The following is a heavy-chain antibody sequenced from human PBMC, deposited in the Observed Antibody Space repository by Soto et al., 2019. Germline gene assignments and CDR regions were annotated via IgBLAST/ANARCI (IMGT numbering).Heavy chain of an antibody. CDR1: GGSISSYY. Sequence: SETLSLTCTVSGGSISSYYWSWIRQPAGKGLEWIGRIYHSGSNNYNPSLKSRGTMSVDTSKNQFSLKLSSVTAADTAVYYCARDLSSSWPSNWFDPWGQGTLVTVSS. CDR2: IYHSGSN. J-gene: IGHJ5*02. CDR3: ARDLSSSWPSNWFDP. V-gene: IGHV4-4*07. D-gene: IGHD6-13*01.